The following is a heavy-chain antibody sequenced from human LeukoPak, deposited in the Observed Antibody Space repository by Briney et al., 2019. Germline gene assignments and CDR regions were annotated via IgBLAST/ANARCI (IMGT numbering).Heavy chain of an antibody. J-gene: IGHJ4*02. D-gene: IGHD2-15*01. CDR3: ARDRGYCSGGSCYISNPIFDY. CDR1: GFTFSSYS. V-gene: IGHV3-21*01. Sequence: GGSLRLSCAASGFTFSSYSMNWVRQAPGKGLEWVSSISRSSSYIYYADSVKGRFTISRDNAKNSLYLQMNSLRAEDTAVYYCARDRGYCSGGSCYISNPIFDYWGQGTLVTVSS. CDR2: ISRSSSYI.